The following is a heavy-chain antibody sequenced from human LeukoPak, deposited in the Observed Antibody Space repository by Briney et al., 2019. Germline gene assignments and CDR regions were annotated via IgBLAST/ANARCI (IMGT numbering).Heavy chain of an antibody. CDR1: GYTFINYY. D-gene: IGHD3-22*01. J-gene: IGHJ4*02. V-gene: IGHV1-46*01. Sequence: ASVKVSCKASGYTFINYYMRWVRQAPGQGLEWMGIINPSGGSTSYAPKFQGRVTMTRDTSTSTVYMELSSLKFEDTAVYYCARGSRYDIAYWGQGTLVTVSS. CDR2: INPSGGST. CDR3: ARGSRYDIAY.